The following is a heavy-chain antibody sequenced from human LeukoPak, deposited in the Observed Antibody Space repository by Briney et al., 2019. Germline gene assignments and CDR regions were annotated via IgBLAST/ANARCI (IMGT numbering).Heavy chain of an antibody. V-gene: IGHV4-34*01. D-gene: IGHD5-18*01. Sequence: SETLSLTCAVYGGSFSGYYWSWIRQPPGKGLEWVGEMNHSGSTNYNPSLKSRVTISVDTSNHQFSLKLSSVPAADTAVYYCARGLGYRYGWRYYYYYMDVWGKGTTVTVSS. CDR1: GGSFSGYY. CDR2: MNHSGST. J-gene: IGHJ6*03. CDR3: ARGLGYRYGWRYYYYYMDV.